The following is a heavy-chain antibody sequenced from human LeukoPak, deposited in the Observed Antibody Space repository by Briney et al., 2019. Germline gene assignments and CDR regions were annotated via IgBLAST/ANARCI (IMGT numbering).Heavy chain of an antibody. V-gene: IGHV3-74*01. CDR3: ARLRRTSDSSGYYYYYDY. Sequence: GSLRLSCAASGFTFSSYWMHWVRQAPGKGLVWVSRINSDGSSTSYADSGKGRFTISRDNAKNTLYLQMNSLRAEDTAVYYCARLRRTSDSSGYYYYYDYWGQGTLVTVSS. D-gene: IGHD3-22*01. CDR2: INSDGSST. CDR1: GFTFSSYW. J-gene: IGHJ4*02.